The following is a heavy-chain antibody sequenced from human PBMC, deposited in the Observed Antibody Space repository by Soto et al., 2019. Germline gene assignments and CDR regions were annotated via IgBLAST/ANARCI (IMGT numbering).Heavy chain of an antibody. CDR3: ASNWGTTVTTYFQH. D-gene: IGHD4-17*01. V-gene: IGHV3-23*01. J-gene: IGHJ1*01. Sequence: GGSLRLSCAASGFTFSSYAMSWVRQAPGKGLEWVSASSGSGGSTYYADSVKGRFTISRDNSKNTLYLQMNSLRAEDTAVDYFASNWGTTVTTYFQHWGQGTLVTVSS. CDR2: SSGSGGST. CDR1: GFTFSSYA.